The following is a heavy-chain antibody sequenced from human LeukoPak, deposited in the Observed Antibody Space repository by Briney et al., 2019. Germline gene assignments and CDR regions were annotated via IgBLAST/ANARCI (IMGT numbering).Heavy chain of an antibody. CDR3: ARESEGLDS. Sequence: GGSLRLSCAASGFTFSSYAMHWVRQAPGKGLEWMAVISYDGYYKCYADSMKGRFTFSRDNSKNTLYLQMNSLRAEDTAVYYCARESEGLDSWGQGTLVTVSS. CDR1: GFTFSSYA. CDR2: ISYDGYYK. J-gene: IGHJ4*02. V-gene: IGHV3-30-3*01.